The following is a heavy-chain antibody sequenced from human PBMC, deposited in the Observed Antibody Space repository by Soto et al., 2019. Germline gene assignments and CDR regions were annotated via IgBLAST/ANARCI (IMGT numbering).Heavy chain of an antibody. Sequence: SETLSLTCSVSVGSISPYYWSWIRQPPGKGLEWIGNIHYSGSTNYNPSLKSRVTISVDTSKNQFSLKLSSVTAADTAVYYCARGLRRQLLNWFDPWGQGTLVTVSS. D-gene: IGHD2-2*01. J-gene: IGHJ5*02. CDR1: VGSISPYY. CDR3: ARGLRRQLLNWFDP. CDR2: IHYSGST. V-gene: IGHV4-59*01.